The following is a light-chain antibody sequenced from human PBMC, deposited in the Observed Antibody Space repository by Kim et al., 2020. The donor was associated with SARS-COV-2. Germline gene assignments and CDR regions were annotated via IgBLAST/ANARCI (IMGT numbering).Light chain of an antibody. Sequence: NFMLTQPHSVSESPGKTVTISCTRSSGSIASTNVQWYQQRPGTSPTAVIFENNQRPSGVPDRFSGSIDGSSSSASLTISGLKTEDEADYYCQSFDSNIQVFGGGTKLTVL. CDR1: SGSIASTN. V-gene: IGLV6-57*01. CDR3: QSFDSNIQV. J-gene: IGLJ3*02. CDR2: ENN.